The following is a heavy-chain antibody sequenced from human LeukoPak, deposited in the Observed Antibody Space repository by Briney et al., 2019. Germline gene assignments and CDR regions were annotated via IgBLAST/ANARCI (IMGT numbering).Heavy chain of an antibody. CDR1: GFTFSSYG. CDR2: ISAGGDRT. D-gene: IGHD3-22*01. CDR3: AKDPTYYYDSSGYFDFT. J-gene: IGHJ4*02. Sequence: PGGSLRLSCAASGFTFSSYGMIWVRQAPGKGLEWVSFISAGGDRTYYADSVKGRFTISRDNSKNTLYLQMNSLRAEDTAVYYCAKDPTYYYDSSGYFDFTWGQGTLVTVSS. V-gene: IGHV3-23*01.